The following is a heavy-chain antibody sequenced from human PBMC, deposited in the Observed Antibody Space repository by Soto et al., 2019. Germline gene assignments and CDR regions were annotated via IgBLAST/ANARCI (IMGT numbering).Heavy chain of an antibody. Sequence: QVQLVESGGGVVQPGRSLRLSCAASGFPFSSYGMHWVREAPGKGLEWVAVISYDGSNKYYADSVKGRFTTSRDNSASTLYRQMNSLKPEDTALYYCVGGQYYFDYRGQGTLVTVSP. CDR1: GFPFSSYG. V-gene: IGHV3-30*03. CDR2: ISYDGSNK. D-gene: IGHD3-10*01. J-gene: IGHJ4*02. CDR3: VGGQYYFDY.